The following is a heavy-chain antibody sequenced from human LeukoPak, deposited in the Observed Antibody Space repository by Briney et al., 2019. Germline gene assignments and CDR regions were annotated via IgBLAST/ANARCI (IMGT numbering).Heavy chain of an antibody. CDR1: GYTFTGYY. CDR2: VNPNSGGT. CDR3: ARAAIYYYDSSGYYVDY. Sequence: ASVKVSCKASGYTFTGYYMHWVRQAPGQGLEWMGWVNPNSGGTNYAQKFQGRVTMTRDTSISTAYMELSRPRSDDTAVYYCARAAIYYYDSSGYYVDYWGQGTLVTVSS. D-gene: IGHD3-22*01. J-gene: IGHJ4*02. V-gene: IGHV1-2*02.